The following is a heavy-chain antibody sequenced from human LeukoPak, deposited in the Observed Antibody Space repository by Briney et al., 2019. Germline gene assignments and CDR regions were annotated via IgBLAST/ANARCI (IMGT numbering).Heavy chain of an antibody. CDR3: SRGPGESYVVY. CDR1: GGSISGYY. Sequence: SETLSLTCTVSGGSISGYYWSWIPQPPGKGLEWIGYIYDSGSTNYNPSLKSRVTISLDPSKKPFSLKLNSVTAEDTAVYYCSRGPGESYVVYWGEGSLVTVSS. CDR2: IYDSGST. V-gene: IGHV4-59*12. J-gene: IGHJ4*02. D-gene: IGHD3-16*01.